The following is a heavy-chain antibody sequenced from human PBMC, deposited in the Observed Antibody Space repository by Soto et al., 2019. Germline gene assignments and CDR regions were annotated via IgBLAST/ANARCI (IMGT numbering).Heavy chain of an antibody. V-gene: IGHV3-74*01. Sequence: EVQLVESGGGLVQPGGSLRLSCAASGFTFNKYWMHWVRQAPGKGLVWVSRISSDGSDTIYAGSVRGRFAVSRDNAKNMLFLQINSPTADDTAIYFSVRGWIPDQHVGYLQFWGQGTLVTVSS. CDR1: GFTFNKYW. CDR2: ISSDGSDT. D-gene: IGHD1-26*01. J-gene: IGHJ4*02. CDR3: VRGWIPDQHVGYLQF.